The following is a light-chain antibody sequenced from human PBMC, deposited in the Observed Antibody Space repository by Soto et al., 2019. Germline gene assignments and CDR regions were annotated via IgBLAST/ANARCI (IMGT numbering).Light chain of an antibody. V-gene: IGKV3-15*01. CDR3: QQYNDWPRT. CDR1: QSVGNY. Sequence: IRKKQSPTNLSLSPREKTTLSCKARQSVGNYLAWYQQKPGQAPRLLIYGASTRAAGISPRFSGGGSGTEFTLTISSLQSEDFAVYYCQQYNDWPRTFGQGTKVGIK. J-gene: IGKJ1*01. CDR2: GAS.